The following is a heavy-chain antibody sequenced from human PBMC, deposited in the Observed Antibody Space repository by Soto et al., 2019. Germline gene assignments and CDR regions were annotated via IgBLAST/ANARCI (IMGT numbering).Heavy chain of an antibody. J-gene: IGHJ5*02. CDR2: ISSSCSTI. CDR1: GFTLSSYE. D-gene: IGHD3-22*01. Sequence: GGSLRLSCAASGFTLSSYEMNWVRQAPGKGLEWVSYISSSCSTIYYSDSVKGRFTISRDNDKNSLYLQMNSLRAEDTAVYYCARDLTYYDSSGRTNWFGPWGQGSLVTVSS. CDR3: ARDLTYYDSSGRTNWFGP. V-gene: IGHV3-48*03.